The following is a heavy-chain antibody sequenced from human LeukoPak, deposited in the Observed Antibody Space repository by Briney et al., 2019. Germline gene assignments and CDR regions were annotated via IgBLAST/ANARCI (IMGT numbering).Heavy chain of an antibody. V-gene: IGHV3-30*02. Sequence: GESLTLSCAASGFTFSTNGMQWIRQPPGKGLEWMAFMRHDESNKYYADSVKVRFTISRDNSKNTLHLQMNRLRAEDTAVYYCAKKNDEKGGIDIWGQGTMVTVSS. CDR2: MRHDESNK. CDR3: AKKNDEKGGIDI. D-gene: IGHD1-1*01. CDR1: GFTFSTNG. J-gene: IGHJ3*02.